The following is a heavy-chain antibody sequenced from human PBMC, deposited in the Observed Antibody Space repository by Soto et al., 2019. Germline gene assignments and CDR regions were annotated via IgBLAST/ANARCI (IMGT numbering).Heavy chain of an antibody. Sequence: SQTLSLTCAISGDSVSSNSAAWNWIRQSPSRGLEWLGRTYYRSKRYNDYAVSVKSRITINPDTSKNQFSLQLNSVTPEDTAVYYCARNAEHCSSTSCYGPWFDPWGQGTLVTVSS. CDR3: ARNAEHCSSTSCYGPWFDP. V-gene: IGHV6-1*01. D-gene: IGHD2-2*01. J-gene: IGHJ5*02. CDR1: GDSVSSNSAA. CDR2: TYYRSKRYN.